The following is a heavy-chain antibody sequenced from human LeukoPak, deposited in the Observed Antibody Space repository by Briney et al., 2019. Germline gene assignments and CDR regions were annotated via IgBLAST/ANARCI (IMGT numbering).Heavy chain of an antibody. CDR3: VRGGQGDGHSADEGFDI. CDR1: GDSVFSNSS. J-gene: IGHJ3*02. CDR2: TYYRSKWYN. Sequence: SQTLSLTCAISGDSVFSNSSWNWIRQFPSRGLEWLGRTYYRSKWYNDYGVSVKSRININPDTSKNHFSLHLSSVTPEDSALYYCVRGGQGDGHSADEGFDIWGQGTMVTVS. V-gene: IGHV6-1*01. D-gene: IGHD5-18*01.